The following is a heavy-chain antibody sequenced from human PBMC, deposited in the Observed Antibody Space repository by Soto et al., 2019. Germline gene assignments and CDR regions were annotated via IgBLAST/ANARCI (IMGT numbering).Heavy chain of an antibody. CDR2: ISAYNGNT. CDR3: ARDRAPRLPASDAFDI. Sequence: ASVKVSCTASGYTFTSYGISWVRQAPGQGLEWMGWISAYNGNTNYAQKLQGRVTMTTDTSTSTAYMELRSLRSDDTAVYYCARDRAPRLPASDAFDIWGQGTMVTVSS. J-gene: IGHJ3*02. CDR1: GYTFTSYG. V-gene: IGHV1-18*01. D-gene: IGHD3-10*01.